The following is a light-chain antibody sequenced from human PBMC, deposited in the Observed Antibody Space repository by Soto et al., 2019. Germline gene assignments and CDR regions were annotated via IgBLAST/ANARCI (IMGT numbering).Light chain of an antibody. CDR3: SSYTSSRAYV. J-gene: IGLJ1*01. CDR1: SSDVGGYNY. Sequence: QSALTQPASVSGSPGQSINISCTGTSSDVGGYNYVSWYQQQSGKAPKLMIHEVSNRPSGVSNRFSGSKSGNTASLTISGLQAEDEADYYCSSYTSSRAYVFGIGTKLTVL. CDR2: EVS. V-gene: IGLV2-14*01.